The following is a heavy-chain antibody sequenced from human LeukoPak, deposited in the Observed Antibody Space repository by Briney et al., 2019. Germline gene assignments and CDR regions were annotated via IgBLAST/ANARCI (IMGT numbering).Heavy chain of an antibody. D-gene: IGHD3-10*01. J-gene: IGHJ4*02. CDR1: GGSISDTSYY. Sequence: PSETLSLTCTVSGGSISDTSYYWGWIRQSPGKGLEWFGSIYYSGNTYHNPSLMSRVAISVDRSKNQFPLKLTSMTAADTAVYYCARAPHFFDAVGSRYYFDYWGQGTLVTVSS. CDR3: ARAPHFFDAVGSRYYFDY. V-gene: IGHV4-39*06. CDR2: IYYSGNT.